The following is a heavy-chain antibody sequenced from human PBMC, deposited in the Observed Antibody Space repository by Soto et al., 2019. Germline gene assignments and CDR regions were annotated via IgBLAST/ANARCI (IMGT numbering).Heavy chain of an antibody. CDR3: ARLGGYVSVGYYYLWDS. CDR2: INHSGST. CDR1: DGSMNSDSSY. V-gene: IGHV4-39*01. J-gene: IGHJ4*02. Sequence: QLQLQESGPGLVKPSETLSLTCRVSDGSMNSDSSYWGWIRQPPGKGLEWIGVINHSGSTYHNLSLKGRVTMSVDASRNQFSLKLTSMTAGDTAVYYCARLGGYVSVGYYYLWDSWGQGTLVTVSS. D-gene: IGHD3-22*01.